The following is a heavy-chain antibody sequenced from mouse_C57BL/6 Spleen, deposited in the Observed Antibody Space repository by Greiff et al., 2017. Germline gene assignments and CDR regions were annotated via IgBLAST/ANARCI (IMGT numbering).Heavy chain of an antibody. D-gene: IGHD1-1*01. CDR1: GFSLSTSGMG. V-gene: IGHV8-12*01. CDR3: ARSSNYYGSSYVYYYAMDY. J-gene: IGHJ4*01. CDR2: IYWDDDK. Sequence: QVTLKVSGPGILQSSQTLSLTCSFSGFSLSTSGMGVSWIRQPSGKGLEWLAHIYWDDDKRYNPSLKSRLTISKDTSRNQVFLKITSVDTADTATYYCARSSNYYGSSYVYYYAMDYWGQGTSVTVSS.